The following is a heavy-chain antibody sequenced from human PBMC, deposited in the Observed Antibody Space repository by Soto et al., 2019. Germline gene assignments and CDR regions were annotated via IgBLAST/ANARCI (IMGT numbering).Heavy chain of an antibody. CDR3: VRGMNPLF. CDR1: GFTFGSYA. Sequence: GGSLRLSCVASGFTFGSYAMTWVRRAPGKGLEWVSTINDNGNLRYYADSVRGRFTISRDNAKNALYLQMNSLRADDTAVYFCVRGMNPLFGGQGTLVTVSS. V-gene: IGHV3-21*06. CDR2: INDNGNLR. J-gene: IGHJ4*01.